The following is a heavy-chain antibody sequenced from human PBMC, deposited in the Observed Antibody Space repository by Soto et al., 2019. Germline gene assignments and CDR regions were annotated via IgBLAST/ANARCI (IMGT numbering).Heavy chain of an antibody. CDR1: GGSISTSSW. V-gene: IGHV4-4*02. D-gene: IGHD6-13*01. CDR2: IYHSGST. Sequence: QVQLQESGPGLVKPSGTLSLTCAVSGGSISTSSWWSWVRQQPGKGLEWIGGIYHSGSTNYNPSLNSRVTISVDKSKNKFSLKLSSVTAADTAVYYCASQYSSRSIDYWGQGTLVTVSS. CDR3: ASQYSSRSIDY. J-gene: IGHJ4*02.